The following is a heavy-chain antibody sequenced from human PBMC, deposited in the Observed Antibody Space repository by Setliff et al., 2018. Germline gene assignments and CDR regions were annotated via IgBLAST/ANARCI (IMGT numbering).Heavy chain of an antibody. CDR2: IYIGGSA. CDR3: AREQWLDPPGYYYMDV. J-gene: IGHJ6*03. D-gene: IGHD6-19*01. Sequence: SETLSLTCTVSGGSISSYYWSWIRLPAGKGLEWIGHIYIGGSANYNPSLKSRVTMPIDTSKNQFSLKLNSVTAADMAVYYCAREQWLDPPGYYYMDVWAKGTTVTVSS. CDR1: GGSISSYY. V-gene: IGHV4-4*07.